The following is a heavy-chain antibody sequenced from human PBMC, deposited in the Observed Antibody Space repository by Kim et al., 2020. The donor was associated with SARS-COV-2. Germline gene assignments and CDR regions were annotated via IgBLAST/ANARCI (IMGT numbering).Heavy chain of an antibody. V-gene: IGHV3-23*01. CDR3: ERPPDRLGSYNWFDP. J-gene: IGHJ5*02. D-gene: IGHD3-10*01. Sequence: GGSLRLSCAASGFTFSSYAMSWVRQAPGKGLEWVSAISSSGGSTYYAYAVKGRFTISIDNSENTHSLQLHIHSPKATATYDYERPPDRLGSYNWFDPGG. CDR1: GFTFSSYA. CDR2: ISSSGGST.